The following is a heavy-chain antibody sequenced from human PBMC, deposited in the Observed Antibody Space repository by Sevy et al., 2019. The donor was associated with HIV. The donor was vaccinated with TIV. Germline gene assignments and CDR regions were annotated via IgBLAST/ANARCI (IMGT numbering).Heavy chain of an antibody. D-gene: IGHD6-6*01. J-gene: IGHJ6*02. CDR2: IYWDDDK. CDR3: AHRHYSSSPSNPYYYYYGMDV. CDR1: GFSLSTSGVG. V-gene: IGHV2-5*02. Sequence: SGPTLVKPTQTLTLTCTFSGFSLSTSGVGVGWIRQPPGKALEWLALIYWDDDKRYSPSLKSRLTITKDTSKNQVVLTTTNMDPVDTATYYCAHRHYSSSPSNPYYYYYGMDVWGQGTTVTVSS.